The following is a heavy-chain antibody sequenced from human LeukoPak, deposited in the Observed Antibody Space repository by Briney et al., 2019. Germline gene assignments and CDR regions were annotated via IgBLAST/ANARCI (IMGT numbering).Heavy chain of an antibody. Sequence: KPSETLSLTCAVYGGSFSGYYWSWIRQPPGKGLEWIGEINHSGSTNYNPSLKSRVTISVDTSKNQFSLKLSSVTAADTAVYYCARSTILDYWGQGTLVTVSS. J-gene: IGHJ4*02. CDR2: INHSGST. V-gene: IGHV4-34*01. CDR3: ARSTILDY. D-gene: IGHD5/OR15-5a*01. CDR1: GGSFSGYY.